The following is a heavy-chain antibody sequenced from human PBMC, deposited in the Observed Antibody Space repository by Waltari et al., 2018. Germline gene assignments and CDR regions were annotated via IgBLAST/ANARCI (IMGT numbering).Heavy chain of an antibody. CDR3: ARDRGRGLYLDS. CDR1: GDSMSSNNF. D-gene: IGHD2-15*01. CDR2: VHRSGTT. J-gene: IGHJ4*02. V-gene: IGHV4-4*02. Sequence: QLQLQQSGPGLVKPSESLSLTCAVSGDSMSSNNFWSWVRQSPGKGLEWIGQVHRSGTTNYNPSLASRVTISIDTSNNQFSLRMPSPTAADTAMYYCARDRGRGLYLDSWGQGTLVSVSP.